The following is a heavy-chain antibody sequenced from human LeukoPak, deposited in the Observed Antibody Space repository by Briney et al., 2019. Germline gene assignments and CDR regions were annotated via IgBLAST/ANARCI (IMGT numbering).Heavy chain of an antibody. D-gene: IGHD3-22*01. CDR2: ISGSGGSI. Sequence: GGSLRLSCAASGFTFSSYAMSWVRQAPGKGLEWVSAISGSGGSIYYADSVKGRFTISRDNSKNTLYLQMNSLRAEDTAVYYCAKDPGRYYYDSSAFDYWGQGTLVTVSS. CDR3: AKDPGRYYYDSSAFDY. CDR1: GFTFSSYA. J-gene: IGHJ4*02. V-gene: IGHV3-23*01.